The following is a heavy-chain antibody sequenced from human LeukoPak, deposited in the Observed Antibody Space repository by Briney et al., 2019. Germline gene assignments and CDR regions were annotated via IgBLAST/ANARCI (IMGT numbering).Heavy chain of an antibody. CDR2: IYYSGST. Sequence: SETLSLTCTVSGGSISSYYWSWIRQPPGKGLEWIGYIYYSGSTNYNPSLKSRVTISVDTSKNQFSLKLSSVTAADTAVYYCATVGGISYVSLDYWGQGTLVTVSS. J-gene: IGHJ4*02. D-gene: IGHD5-18*01. CDR1: GGSISSYY. CDR3: ATVGGISYVSLDY. V-gene: IGHV4-59*01.